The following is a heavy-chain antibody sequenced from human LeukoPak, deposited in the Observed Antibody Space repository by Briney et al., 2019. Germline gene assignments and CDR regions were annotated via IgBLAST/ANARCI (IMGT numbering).Heavy chain of an antibody. V-gene: IGHV4-59*01. CDR3: ARDRPGIAVAGDAFDI. CDR2: IQHRGST. Sequence: PSETLSLTCTVSGGSISSYYWSWIRQPPGKGLKWIGYIQHRGSTNYNPSLKSRVTLSVDTSKNQFSLKLTSVTAADTAVYYCARDRPGIAVAGDAFDIWGQGTMVTVSS. D-gene: IGHD6-19*01. J-gene: IGHJ3*02. CDR1: GGSISSYY.